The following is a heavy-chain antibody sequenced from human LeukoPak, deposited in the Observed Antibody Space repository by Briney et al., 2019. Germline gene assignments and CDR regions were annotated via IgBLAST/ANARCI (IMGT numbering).Heavy chain of an antibody. J-gene: IGHJ4*02. V-gene: IGHV4-30-2*01. CDR1: GGSISSGHYY. CDR2: IHDTGST. D-gene: IGHD6-13*01. CDR3: ASSSWYTSPAD. Sequence: TSETLSLTCTVSGGSISSGHYYWSWIRQPPGKGLEWIGYIHDTGSTYYNPSLKSRVTISIDRSENHFSLKLSSVTAADTAVYYCASSSWYTSPADWGQGTLVTVSS.